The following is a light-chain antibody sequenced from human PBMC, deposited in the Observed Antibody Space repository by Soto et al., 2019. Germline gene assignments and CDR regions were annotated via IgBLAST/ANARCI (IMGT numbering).Light chain of an antibody. CDR2: DVS. V-gene: IGLV2-14*03. Sequence: QSALTQPASVSGSPGQSITISCTGTSSDIGGYNYVSWYQHHPGKAPKLMIFDVSTRPSGVSNRFSGSKSGNTASLTISGLQAADAADYYCSSYTSSTFVVFGGGTKLTVL. J-gene: IGLJ2*01. CDR3: SSYTSSTFVV. CDR1: SSDIGGYNY.